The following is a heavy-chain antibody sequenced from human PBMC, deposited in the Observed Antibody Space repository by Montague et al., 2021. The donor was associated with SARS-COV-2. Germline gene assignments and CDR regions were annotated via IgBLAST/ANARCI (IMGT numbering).Heavy chain of an antibody. CDR1: GFSFSDYW. D-gene: IGHD4-23*01. CDR3: AREPGSVDGMDV. J-gene: IGHJ6*02. V-gene: IGHV3-74*01. CDR2: INTDGSNS. Sequence: SLRLSCAASGFSFSDYWMHWVRQAPGKGLEWVSRINTDGSNSYYTDSVKSRFTISRDNAKNTLYLQMNSLRAEDTAVYYCAREPGSVDGMDVWGQGTTITVSS.